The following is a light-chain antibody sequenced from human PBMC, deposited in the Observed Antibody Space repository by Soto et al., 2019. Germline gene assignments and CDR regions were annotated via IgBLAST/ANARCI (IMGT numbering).Light chain of an antibody. J-gene: IGKJ2*02. CDR3: QHRGT. V-gene: IGKV4-1*01. CDR2: WAS. Sequence: DIVMTQSPDSLAVSLGERATINCKSSQSVLISSSNKNYLGWYQQKPGQPPKLLISWASTRESGVPDRFSGSGSGTAYTLSISTLHAEDVAVYYCQHRGTFGQGTKLETK. CDR1: QSVLISSSNKNY.